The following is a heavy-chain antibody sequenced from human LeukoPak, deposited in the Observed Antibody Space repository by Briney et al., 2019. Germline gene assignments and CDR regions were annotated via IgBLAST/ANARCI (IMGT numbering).Heavy chain of an antibody. CDR1: GGSISSYY. Sequence: WETLSLTCTVSGGSISSYYWSWIRQPPGKGLEWIGYIYYSGSTNYNPSLKRRVTISVLTSKNQFSLKLSSVTAADTAVYYCARVTSGYENFDYWGQGTLVTVSS. CDR2: IYYSGST. D-gene: IGHD5-12*01. V-gene: IGHV4-59*01. CDR3: ARVTSGYENFDY. J-gene: IGHJ4*02.